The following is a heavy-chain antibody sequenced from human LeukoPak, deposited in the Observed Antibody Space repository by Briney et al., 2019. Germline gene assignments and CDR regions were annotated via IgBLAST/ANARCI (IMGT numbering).Heavy chain of an antibody. CDR2: IYGGANT. J-gene: IGHJ4*02. D-gene: IGHD3-22*01. CDR1: GFTVSSNY. Sequence: GASLRLSCAASGFTVSSNYMTWVRQAPGKGLEWVSLIYGGANTYYADSVKGRFTISRDNSKNTLYLQMNSLRAEDTAMYYCARDSSGYYSSYYFDYWGQGTLVSVSS. CDR3: ARDSSGYYSSYYFDY. V-gene: IGHV3-66*01.